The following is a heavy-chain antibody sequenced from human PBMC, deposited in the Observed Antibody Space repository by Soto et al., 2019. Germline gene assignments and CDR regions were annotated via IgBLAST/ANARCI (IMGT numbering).Heavy chain of an antibody. V-gene: IGHV3-23*01. D-gene: IGHD3-9*01. CDR3: AKRDYDILTGYYYYYGMDV. Sequence: PGGSLRLSCAASGFTFSSYAMSWVRQAPGKGLEWVSAISGSGGSTYYADSVKGRFTISRDNSKNTLYLQMNSLRAEDTAVYYCAKRDYDILTGYYYYYGMDVWGQGTTVTVSS. J-gene: IGHJ6*02. CDR1: GFTFSSYA. CDR2: ISGSGGST.